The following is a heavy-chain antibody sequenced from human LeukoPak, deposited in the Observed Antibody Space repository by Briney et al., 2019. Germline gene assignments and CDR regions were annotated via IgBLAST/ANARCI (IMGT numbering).Heavy chain of an antibody. CDR1: GGSISNTNW. V-gene: IGHV4-4*02. CDR3: AREGGPYRPLDY. J-gene: IGHJ4*02. CDR2: VNLQGST. Sequence: PSGTLSLTCGVSGGSISNTNWWTWVRQPPGKGLEWIGEVNLQGSTNYNPSLKSRVAISVDRSENHISLKLTSVTAADTAVCYCAREGGPYRPLDYSGQGTLVTVAS.